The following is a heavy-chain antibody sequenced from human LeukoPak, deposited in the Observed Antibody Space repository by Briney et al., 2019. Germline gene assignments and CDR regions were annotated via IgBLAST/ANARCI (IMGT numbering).Heavy chain of an antibody. J-gene: IGHJ5*02. CDR1: GYTFTGYY. CDR2: INPNSGGT. CDR3: ARYGLYFDWTNWFDP. Sequence: ASVKVSCKASGYTFTGYYMHWVRQAPGRGLEWMGWINPNSGGTNYAQKFQGRVTMTRDTSISTAYMELSRLRSDDTVVYYCARYGLYFDWTNWFDPWGQGTLVTVSS. V-gene: IGHV1-2*02. D-gene: IGHD3-9*01.